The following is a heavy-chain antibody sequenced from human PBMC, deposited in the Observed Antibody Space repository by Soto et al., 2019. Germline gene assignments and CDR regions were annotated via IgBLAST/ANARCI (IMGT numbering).Heavy chain of an antibody. CDR2: IYYSGGT. CDR1: GGSISSSSYY. D-gene: IGHD3-3*01. J-gene: IGHJ6*02. CDR3: ASGDYDSYSYYYGMDV. V-gene: IGHV4-39*01. Sequence: PSETLSLTCTVSGGSISSSSYYWGWIRQPPGEGLEWIGSIYYSGGTDYNPSLKSRVTTSVDTSKNQFSLKLSSVTAADTAVYYCASGDYDSYSYYYGMDVWGQGTTVT.